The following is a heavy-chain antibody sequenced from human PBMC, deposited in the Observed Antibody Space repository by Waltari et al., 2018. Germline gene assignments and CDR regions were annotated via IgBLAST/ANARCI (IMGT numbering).Heavy chain of an antibody. V-gene: IGHV2-5*01. CDR1: GFSLSTSGVG. CDR2: IYWNDDK. J-gene: IGHJ6*02. CDR3: AHRRGDGPLWAYYYYGMDV. Sequence: QITLKESGPTLVNPTQPLTLTCTFSGFSLSTSGVGVGWIRQPPGKALEWLALIYWNDDKRYSPSLKSRLTITKDTSKNQVVLTMTNMDPVDTATYYCAHRRGDGPLWAYYYYGMDVWGQGTTVTVSS. D-gene: IGHD1-26*01.